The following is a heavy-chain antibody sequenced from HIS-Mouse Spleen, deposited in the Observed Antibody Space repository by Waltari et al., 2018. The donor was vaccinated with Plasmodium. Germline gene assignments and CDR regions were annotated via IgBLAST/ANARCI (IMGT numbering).Heavy chain of an antibody. CDR2: IKQDGREK. CDR3: ASSWYWYFDL. Sequence: EVQLVESGGGLVQPGGSLRRSCAASGLPFGSYWMSWARQAPGKGLEWVANIKQDGREKYYVDSVKGRFTISRDNAKNSLYLQMNSLRAEDTAVYYCASSWYWYFDLWGRGTLVTVSS. D-gene: IGHD6-13*01. J-gene: IGHJ2*01. V-gene: IGHV3-7*01. CDR1: GLPFGSYW.